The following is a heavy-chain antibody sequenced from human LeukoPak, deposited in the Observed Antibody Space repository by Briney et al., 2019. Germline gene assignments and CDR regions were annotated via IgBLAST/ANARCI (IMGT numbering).Heavy chain of an antibody. V-gene: IGHV1-18*01. D-gene: IGHD3-10*01. CDR3: ARDRFTMVRGVTYNWFDP. CDR2: ISAYNGNT. CDR1: DYTFTSYG. J-gene: IGHJ5*02. Sequence: ASVKVSCKASDYTFTSYGISWVRQAPGQGLEWMGWISAYNGNTNYAQKLQGRVTMTTDTSTSTAYTELRSLRSDDTAVYYCARDRFTMVRGVTYNWFDPWGQGTLVTVSS.